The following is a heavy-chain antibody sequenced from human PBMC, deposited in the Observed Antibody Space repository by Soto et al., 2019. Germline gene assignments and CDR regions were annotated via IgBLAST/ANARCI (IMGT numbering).Heavy chain of an antibody. J-gene: IGHJ6*02. Sequence: GGSLRLSCVPSGFTFSNYWMSWVRQAPGRGLEWVANVNQDGSEKYFVDSVKGRFTISRDNAKNSLDLHMTSLRAEDTAVYYCVRDTFTQGLTDFSYGLDVWGPGTTVTVSS. CDR3: VRDTFTQGLTDFSYGLDV. CDR1: GFTFSNYW. V-gene: IGHV3-7*03. CDR2: VNQDGSEK.